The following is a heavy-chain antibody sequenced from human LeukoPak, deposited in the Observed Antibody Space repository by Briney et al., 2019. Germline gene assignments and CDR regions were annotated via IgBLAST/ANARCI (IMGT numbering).Heavy chain of an antibody. Sequence: SETLSLTCTASGGSISSSNYYWAWIRQSPGKGPEWIGSMYYTVSIYDNPSLKSRVTMSIDTSRNQFSLKLNSVTAADTAVYYCARQGATVTTPFDYWGQGTLVTVSS. CDR3: ARQGATVTTPFDY. J-gene: IGHJ4*02. CDR1: GGSISSSNYY. CDR2: MYYTVSI. D-gene: IGHD4-4*01. V-gene: IGHV4-39*01.